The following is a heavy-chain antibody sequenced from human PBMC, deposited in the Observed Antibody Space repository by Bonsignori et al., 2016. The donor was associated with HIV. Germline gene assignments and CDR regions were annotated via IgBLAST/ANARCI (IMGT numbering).Heavy chain of an antibody. D-gene: IGHD7-27*01. CDR3: ANCGRGNWGSLYYFDY. CDR2: IRYDGSNK. J-gene: IGHJ4*02. V-gene: IGHV3-30*02. CDR1: GFTFSSYG. Sequence: GGSLRLSCAASGFTFSSYGMHWVRQAPGKGLEWVAFIRYDGSNKYYADSVKGRFTISRDNSKNTLYLQMNSLRAEDTAVYYCANCGRGNWGSLYYFDYWGQGTLVTVSS.